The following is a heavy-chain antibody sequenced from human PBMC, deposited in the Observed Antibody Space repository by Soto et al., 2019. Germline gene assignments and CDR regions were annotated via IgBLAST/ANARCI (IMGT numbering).Heavy chain of an antibody. J-gene: IGHJ4*02. CDR2: IYYSGST. CDR3: ARGSTVAAILFDY. CDR1: GDSISSGGYY. D-gene: IGHD2-15*01. Sequence: SETLSLTCTVSGDSISSGGYYWSWIRQHPGKGLEWIGYIYYSGSTHYNPSLKSRVIISVDTSKNQFSLKLSSVTAADTAVYYCARGSTVAAILFDYWGQGTLVTVSS. V-gene: IGHV4-31*03.